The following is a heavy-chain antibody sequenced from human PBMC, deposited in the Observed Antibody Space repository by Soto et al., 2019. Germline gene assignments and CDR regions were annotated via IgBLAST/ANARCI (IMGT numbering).Heavy chain of an antibody. J-gene: IGHJ4*02. CDR2: IYPGDSDS. Sequence: RASPKISCKGSGYSFASYWIAWVRQMPGKGLEWMGIIYPGDSDSRYSPSFQGQVTISADKSISTAYLQWNSLKASDTAIYYWVRLDYGGNSGPGYRGKGARVTVSS. CDR1: GYSFASYW. CDR3: VRLDYGGNSGPGY. V-gene: IGHV5-51*01. D-gene: IGHD4-17*01.